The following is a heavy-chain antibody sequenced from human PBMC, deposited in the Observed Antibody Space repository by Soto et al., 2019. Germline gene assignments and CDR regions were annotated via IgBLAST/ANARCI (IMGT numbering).Heavy chain of an antibody. V-gene: IGHV1-18*01. CDR3: ARDWKGAEGLDP. CDR1: GYTFSTYG. Sequence: QVQLVQSGAEVKKPGASVKVSCTASGYTFSTYGFSWVRQAPGQGLEWMGWIGADNGDTNYAQNFQGRVTMTTDTSTTTSSMEWRSLTSDDTAVYFCARDWKGAEGLDPWGQGTLVTVSS. J-gene: IGHJ5*02. D-gene: IGHD1-1*01. CDR2: IGADNGDT.